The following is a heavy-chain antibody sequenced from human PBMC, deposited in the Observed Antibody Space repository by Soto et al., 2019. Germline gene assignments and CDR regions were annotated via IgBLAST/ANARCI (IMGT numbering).Heavy chain of an antibody. D-gene: IGHD3-10*01. CDR2: IHSGST. V-gene: IGHV4-59*08. CDR1: GGSISRDY. Sequence: SDTLSLTFTVSGGSISRDYWNWIRQPPGKGLEWIGYIHSGSTTYSASLRSRVTISVDTSKNQFSLKLSSVTAADTAVYFCARHDGSRSTDYWGQGTLVTVS. CDR3: ARHDGSRSTDY. J-gene: IGHJ4*02.